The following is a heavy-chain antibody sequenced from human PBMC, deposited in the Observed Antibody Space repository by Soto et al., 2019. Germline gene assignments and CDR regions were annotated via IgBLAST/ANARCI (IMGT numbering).Heavy chain of an antibody. J-gene: IGHJ4*02. V-gene: IGHV1-18*04. CDR3: AREHYYDSSGYYSFDY. CDR2: ISAYNGNT. Sequence: ASVKVSCKASGYTFTSYGISWVRQAPGQGLEWMGWISAYNGNTNYAQKLQGRVTMTTDTSTSTAYMELRSLRSEDTAVYYCAREHYYDSSGYYSFDYWGQGTLVTVSS. D-gene: IGHD3-22*01. CDR1: GYTFTSYG.